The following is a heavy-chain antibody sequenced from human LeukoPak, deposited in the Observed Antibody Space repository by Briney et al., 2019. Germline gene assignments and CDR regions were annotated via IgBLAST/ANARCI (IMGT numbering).Heavy chain of an antibody. CDR2: IYYSGST. J-gene: IGHJ6*02. CDR1: GGSISSGVYY. CDR3: ARDVKSSGYNYYGMDV. Sequence: SETLSLTCTVSGGSISSGVYYWTWIRQHPGRGLEWMGYIYYSGSTYYNPSLKSRFSISVDTSKNQFSLKVSSVTAADTAVYYCARDVKSSGYNYYGMDVWGQGTTVTVSS. V-gene: IGHV4-31*03. D-gene: IGHD6-19*01.